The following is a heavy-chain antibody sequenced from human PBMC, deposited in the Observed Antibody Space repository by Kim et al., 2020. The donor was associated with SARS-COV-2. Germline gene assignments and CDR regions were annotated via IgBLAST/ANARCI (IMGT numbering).Heavy chain of an antibody. CDR1: GFDVSSKY. CDR3: AGAGSGWEALDY. J-gene: IGHJ4*02. CDR2: IYSVGTI. Sequence: GGSLRLSCAASGFDVSSKYMTWVRQAPGRELEWVAIIYSVGTIYYADSVRGRFTITRDKSKNTLRLLMNSLRAEDTAVYYCAGAGSGWEALDYWAQGTLVTVSS. V-gene: IGHV3-53*03. D-gene: IGHD3-10*01.